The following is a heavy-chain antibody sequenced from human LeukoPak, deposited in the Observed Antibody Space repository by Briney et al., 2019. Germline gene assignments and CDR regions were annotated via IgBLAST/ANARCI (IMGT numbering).Heavy chain of an antibody. V-gene: IGHV3-23*01. J-gene: IGHJ4*02. D-gene: IGHD5-18*01. Sequence: PGGSLRLSCAASGFTFSTFAMIWVRQPPGKGLEWVSSIFPSGGEIHYADSVRGRFTISRDNSKSTLSLQMNSLRAEDTAVYYCAKEFLSGYSYGPFDYWGQGTLVTVSS. CDR2: IFPSGGEI. CDR1: GFTFSTFA. CDR3: AKEFLSGYSYGPFDY.